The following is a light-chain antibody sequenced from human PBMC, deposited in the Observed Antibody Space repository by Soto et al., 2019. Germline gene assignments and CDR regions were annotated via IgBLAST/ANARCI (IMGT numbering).Light chain of an antibody. CDR3: QKYNHAPWT. Sequence: DIQMTQSPSSLSASVGDRVTITCRASQGISNFLAWHQQKPGKVPKLLIYAASTLQSGVPSRFSGSGSGTDFPLTITSLQPEDVATYYCQKYNHAPWTFGQGTKLEIK. CDR1: QGISNF. J-gene: IGKJ1*01. CDR2: AAS. V-gene: IGKV1-27*01.